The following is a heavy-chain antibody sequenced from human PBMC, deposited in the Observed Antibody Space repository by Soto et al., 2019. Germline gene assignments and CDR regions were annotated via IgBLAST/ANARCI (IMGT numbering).Heavy chain of an antibody. V-gene: IGHV4-39*01. CDR3: VGQPNRPMAGDR. D-gene: IGHD6-19*01. CDR1: GASISSPSYY. Sequence: QLQLQESGPGLVKPSETLSLTCTVSGASISSPSYYWGWIRQSPGKGLEWIGSIYYSGTTHYNPSLKSRVPVSVETSNMQFSLSLSSVTAADTATYYCVGQPNRPMAGDRWGQGTLVTVSS. CDR2: IYYSGTT. J-gene: IGHJ5*02.